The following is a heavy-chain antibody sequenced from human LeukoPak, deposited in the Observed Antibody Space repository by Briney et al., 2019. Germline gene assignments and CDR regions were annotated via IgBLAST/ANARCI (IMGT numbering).Heavy chain of an antibody. Sequence: GGSLRLSCAASEFTVSSNYMSWVRQAPGKGLEWVSVIYSGGSTYYADSVKGRFTISRDNSKNTLYLQMNSLRAEDTAVYYCASIAAAGSPYDYWGQGTLVTVSS. J-gene: IGHJ4*02. CDR3: ASIAAAGSPYDY. CDR2: IYSGGST. V-gene: IGHV3-66*02. CDR1: EFTVSSNY. D-gene: IGHD6-13*01.